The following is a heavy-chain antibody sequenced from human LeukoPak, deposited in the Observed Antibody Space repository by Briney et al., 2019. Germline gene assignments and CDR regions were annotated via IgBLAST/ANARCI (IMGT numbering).Heavy chain of an antibody. CDR3: ARDYCSGGSCYSGY. V-gene: IGHV4-4*07. J-gene: IGHJ4*02. D-gene: IGHD2-15*01. CDR2: VYTGGSA. Sequence: ADTVSLTCTGCGGSLSRYYWSWIRQPAGKGLEGIGRVYTGGSANYNPSLKSRVTISVHTSQNQFSLKLSSVTAADTAVYYCARDYCSGGSCYSGYWGQGTLVTVSS. CDR1: GGSLSRYY.